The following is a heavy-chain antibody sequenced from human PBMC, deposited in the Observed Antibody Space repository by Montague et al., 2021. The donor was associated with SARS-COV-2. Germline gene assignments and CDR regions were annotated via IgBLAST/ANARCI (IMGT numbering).Heavy chain of an antibody. J-gene: IGHJ4*02. D-gene: IGHD3-10*01. CDR2: IYWDDDT. V-gene: IGHV2-5*02. CDR3: AHRRPGSGSYYFDY. Sequence: PALVKPTQTLTLTCTFSGFSLSTSGVGVGWIRQPPGKVLEWLALIYWDDDTRYSPSLQSRLTITKATSKNQVVLTMTNMDPVDTATYYCAHRRPGSGSYYFDYWGQGTLVTVSS. CDR1: GFSLSTSGVG.